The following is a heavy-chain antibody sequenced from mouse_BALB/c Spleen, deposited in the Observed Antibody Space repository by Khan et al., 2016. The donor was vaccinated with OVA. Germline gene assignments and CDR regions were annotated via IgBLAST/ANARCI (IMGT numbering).Heavy chain of an antibody. Sequence: VQLQESGPGLAAPSQSLSITSTLLGFSSTNYGVHWVRQPPGQGLEWLAVLWSDGSTTYTSALTTRLTITQDNSQSQLFLKMNRPQTDDTAMYYCARQPYCRDSVVDYWGQGTSVTVSS. CDR1: GFSSTNYG. V-gene: IGHV2-6-1*01. D-gene: IGHD2-13*01. CDR3: ARQPYCRDSVVDY. J-gene: IGHJ4*01. CDR2: LWSDGST.